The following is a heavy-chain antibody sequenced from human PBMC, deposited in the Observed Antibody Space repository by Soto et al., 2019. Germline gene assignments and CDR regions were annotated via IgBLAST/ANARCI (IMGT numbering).Heavy chain of an antibody. V-gene: IGHV1-69*01. CDR2: IIPLLGST. Sequence: QVQVERSGAEVKKPGSSLKVSCKTSGGPFSSQAFNWVRQARGHGLELMGGIIPLLGSTTYAQKFQDRVKFPADQSASTVYIELRRLTSEDTASYFCAMRDVPYFYYVINVLCRGITVTVSS. D-gene: IGHD3-10*02. CDR1: GGPFSSQA. CDR3: AMRDVPYFYYVINV. J-gene: IGHJ6*02.